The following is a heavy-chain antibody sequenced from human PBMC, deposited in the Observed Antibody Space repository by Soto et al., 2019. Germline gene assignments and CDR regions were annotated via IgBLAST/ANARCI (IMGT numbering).Heavy chain of an antibody. Sequence: PSETLSLTCTVSGGSISSGGYYWSWIRQHPGKGLEWIGYIYYSGSTYYNPSLKSRVTISVDTSKSQFSLKLSSVAAADTAVYYCARDGTVQNYYGMDVWGQGTTVTVSS. CDR3: ARDGTVQNYYGMDV. CDR2: IYYSGST. CDR1: GGSISSGGYY. D-gene: IGHD1-1*01. V-gene: IGHV4-31*03. J-gene: IGHJ6*02.